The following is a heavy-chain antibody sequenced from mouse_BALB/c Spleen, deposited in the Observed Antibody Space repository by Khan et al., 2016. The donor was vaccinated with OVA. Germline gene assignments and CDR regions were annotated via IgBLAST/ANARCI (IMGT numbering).Heavy chain of an antibody. D-gene: IGHD4-1*01. Sequence: QVQLQQSGPELVKPGASVKMSCKASGYTFTDYVMNWVKQRNGQGLEWIGQIYPGSDSTYYNEKFKGKATLTADRSSSTAYMQLSNLTSEDSAVEFCARAGWDVFAYWGQGTLVTVSA. CDR2: IYPGSDST. J-gene: IGHJ3*01. CDR3: ARAGWDVFAY. CDR1: GYTFTDYV. V-gene: IGHV1-77*01.